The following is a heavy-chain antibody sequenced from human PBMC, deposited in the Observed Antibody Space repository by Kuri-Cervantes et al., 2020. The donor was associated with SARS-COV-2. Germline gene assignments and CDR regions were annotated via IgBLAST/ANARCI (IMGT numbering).Heavy chain of an antibody. CDR2: ISDDGKKR. CDR1: GFTCSRYA. Sequence: GESLKISCAGSGFTCSRYAIHCVRQAPGKGLEWVAVISDDGKKRYYADSVKGRFTISRDNAKNSLYLQMNSLRAEDTAVYYCAREGGSGSYYDHYYYYYYMDVWGKGTTVTVSS. D-gene: IGHD3-10*01. J-gene: IGHJ6*03. CDR3: AREGGSGSYYDHYYYYYYMDV. V-gene: IGHV3-30*04.